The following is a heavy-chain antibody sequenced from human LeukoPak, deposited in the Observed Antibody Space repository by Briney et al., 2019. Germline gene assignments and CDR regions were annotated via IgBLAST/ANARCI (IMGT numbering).Heavy chain of an antibody. V-gene: IGHV3-23*01. D-gene: IGHD3-3*01. J-gene: IGHJ4*02. CDR3: AKRSGGTFGFFDS. CDR1: GFTFDNYA. CDR2: ISYSGDTT. Sequence: GASLRLSCAASGFTFDNYAMSWVRQAPGKGLEWVSAISYSGDTTHYADTVTGRFTIFRDNSKNTLFVQMNSLRAEDTAIYYCAKRSGGTFGFFDSWDRGTLVTVSS.